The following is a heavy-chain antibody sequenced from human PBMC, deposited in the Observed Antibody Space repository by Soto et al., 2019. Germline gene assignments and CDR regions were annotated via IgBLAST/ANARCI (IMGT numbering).Heavy chain of an antibody. CDR1: GYTFTSYA. CDR2: INAGNGNT. D-gene: IGHD2-15*01. J-gene: IGHJ4*02. CDR3: ARDNCSGGSCYPHTD. Sequence: ASVKVSCKASGYTFTSYAMHWVRQAPGQRLEWMGWINAGNGNTNYSQKFQGRVTITMDKSASTAYMELSSLRSEDTAVYYCARDNCSGGSCYPHTDWGQGTLVTVSS. V-gene: IGHV1-3*01.